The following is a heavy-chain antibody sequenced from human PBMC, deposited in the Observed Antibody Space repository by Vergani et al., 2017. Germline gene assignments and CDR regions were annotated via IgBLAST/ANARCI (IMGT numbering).Heavy chain of an antibody. CDR2: IYTSGST. J-gene: IGHJ4*02. D-gene: IGHD3-9*01. CDR1: GGSISSYY. Sequence: QVQLQESGPGLVKPSETLSLTCTVSGGSISSYYWSWIRQPAGKGLEWIGRIYTSGSTNYNPSLKSRVTMSVDTSKNQFSLKLSSVTAADTAVYYCARDRYYDILLAYYFDYWGQGTLVTVSS. CDR3: ARDRYYDILLAYYFDY. V-gene: IGHV4-4*07.